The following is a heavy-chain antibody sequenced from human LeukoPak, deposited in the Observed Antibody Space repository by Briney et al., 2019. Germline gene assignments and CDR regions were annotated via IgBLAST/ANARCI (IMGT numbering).Heavy chain of an antibody. D-gene: IGHD3-9*01. CDR1: GGTFISYA. J-gene: IGHJ5*02. CDR3: ARPVYYDILTGYSGRNWFDP. V-gene: IGHV1-69*06. CDR2: IIPIFGTA. Sequence: ASVTVSFKASGGTFISYAISWVRQAPGQGREWMGGIIPIFGTANYAQKFQGRVTITADKSTSTAYMELSSLRSEDTAVYYCARPVYYDILTGYSGRNWFDPWGQGTLVTVSS.